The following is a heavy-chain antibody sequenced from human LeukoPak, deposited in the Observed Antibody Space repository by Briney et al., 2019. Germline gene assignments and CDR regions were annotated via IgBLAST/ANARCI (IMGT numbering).Heavy chain of an antibody. D-gene: IGHD5-12*01. CDR2: MNSNSGNT. V-gene: IGHV1-8*01. Sequence: ASVKVSCTASGYTFINHDINWVRQATGQGLEWMGWMNSNSGNTGYAQKFQGRVTMTRDTSISTAYMELSGLRSDDTAVYYCARGSGSGGRDWFDPWGQGTLVTVSS. CDR3: ARGSGSGGRDWFDP. CDR1: GYTFINHD. J-gene: IGHJ5*02.